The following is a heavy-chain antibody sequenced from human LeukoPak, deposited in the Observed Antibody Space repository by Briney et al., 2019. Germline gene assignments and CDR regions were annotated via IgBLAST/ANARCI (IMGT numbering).Heavy chain of an antibody. CDR1: GYTFTSYG. J-gene: IGHJ6*02. D-gene: IGHD3-22*01. CDR2: ISAYNGNT. CDR3: ATMGYDSSGYRWGYYYYGMDV. V-gene: IGHV1-18*01. Sequence: ASVKVSCKASGYTFTSYGISWVRQAPGQGLEWMGWISAYNGNTNYAQKVQGRVTMTTDTSTSTAYMQLRSLRSDDTAVYYCATMGYDSSGYRWGYYYYGMDVWGQGTTVTVSS.